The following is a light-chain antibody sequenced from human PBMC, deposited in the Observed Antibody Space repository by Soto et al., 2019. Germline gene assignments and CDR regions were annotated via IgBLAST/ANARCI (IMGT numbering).Light chain of an antibody. V-gene: IGKV3-15*01. Sequence: EIVMTQSPATVCVSPGERATLSCRASQSINRNLAWYQQKPGLAPRLLIFDASTRPAGVPARFRASGSGTEFTLTISSLQSEDFALYFCHQYNDWPSGAFGQGTKVEI. CDR2: DAS. CDR3: HQYNDWPSGA. CDR1: QSINRN. J-gene: IGKJ1*01.